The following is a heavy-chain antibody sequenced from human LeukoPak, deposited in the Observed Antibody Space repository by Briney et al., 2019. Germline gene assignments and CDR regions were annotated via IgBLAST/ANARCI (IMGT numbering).Heavy chain of an antibody. J-gene: IGHJ6*02. CDR2: IYYSGST. CDR1: GGSISSGDYY. V-gene: IGHV4-30-4*01. CDR3: ARELKRLRWYYGMDV. Sequence: SETLSLTCTVSGGSISSGDYYWSWIRQPPGKGLEWIGYIYYSGSTYYNPSLKSRVTISVDTSKNQFSLKLSSLTAADTAVYYCARELKRLRWYYGMDVWGQGTTVTVSS. D-gene: IGHD4-23*01.